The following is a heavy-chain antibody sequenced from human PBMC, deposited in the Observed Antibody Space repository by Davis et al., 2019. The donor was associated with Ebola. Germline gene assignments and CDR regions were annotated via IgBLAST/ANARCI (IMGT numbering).Heavy chain of an antibody. CDR1: GFTVSSNY. Sequence: GESLKISCAASGFTVSSNYMSWVRQAPGKGLEWVSYISSSSSTIYYADSVKGRFTISRDNAKNSLYLQMNSLRDEDTAVYYCARDRSSLGYDFWSGTPYYYGMDVWGQGTTVTVSS. V-gene: IGHV3-48*02. CDR3: ARDRSSLGYDFWSGTPYYYGMDV. CDR2: ISSSSSTI. J-gene: IGHJ6*02. D-gene: IGHD3-3*01.